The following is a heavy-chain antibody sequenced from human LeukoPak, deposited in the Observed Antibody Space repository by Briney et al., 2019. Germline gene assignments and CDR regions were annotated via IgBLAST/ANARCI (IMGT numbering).Heavy chain of an antibody. D-gene: IGHD6-13*01. V-gene: IGHV4-34*01. J-gene: IGHJ4*02. CDR2: INHSGST. Sequence: SETLSLTCAVYGGSFSGYYWSWIRQPPGKGLEWIGEINHSGSTNYNPSLKSRVTVSVDTSKNQFSLKLSSVTAADTAVYYCARGGRIAAAGTGYFDYWGQGTLVTVSS. CDR3: ARGGRIAAAGTGYFDY. CDR1: GGSFSGYY.